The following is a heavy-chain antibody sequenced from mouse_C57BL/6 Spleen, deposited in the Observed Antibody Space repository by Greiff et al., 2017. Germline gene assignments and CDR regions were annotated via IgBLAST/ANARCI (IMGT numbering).Heavy chain of an antibody. Sequence: QVQLQQPGAELVMPGASVKLSCKASGYTFTSYWMHWVKQRPGQGLEWIGEIDPSDSYTNYNQKFKGKFTLTVDKSYSKAYIHLSSLTSEDSAVYYCALLGRFSCWGHETLVTVSA. V-gene: IGHV1-69*01. D-gene: IGHD2-14*01. J-gene: IGHJ3*01. CDR3: ALLGRFSC. CDR1: GYTFTSYW. CDR2: IDPSDSYT.